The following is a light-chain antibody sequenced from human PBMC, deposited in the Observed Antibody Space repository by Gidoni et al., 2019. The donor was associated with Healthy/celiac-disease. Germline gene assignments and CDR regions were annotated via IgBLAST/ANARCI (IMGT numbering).Light chain of an antibody. CDR3: SSYTSSSTRV. CDR2: DVS. CDR1: SSDVGGSNY. V-gene: IGLV2-14*03. Sequence: QSALTQPASVSGSPGQSITISCTGTSSDVGGSNYVSWYQQHPGKAPNLMIYDVSKRPSGISNRFSGSKSGNTASLTISGLQAEDEADYYCSSYTSSSTRVFGGGTKLTVL. J-gene: IGLJ3*02.